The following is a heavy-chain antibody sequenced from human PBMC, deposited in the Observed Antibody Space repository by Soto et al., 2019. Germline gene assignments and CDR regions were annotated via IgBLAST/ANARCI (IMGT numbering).Heavy chain of an antibody. J-gene: IGHJ4*01. CDR1: GGSISSGGYC. CDR2: IYYGGST. Sequence: TLSLTCTVSGGSISSGGYCWSWIRQHPGKGLEWIGYIYYGGSTYYNPSLKSRATISGDTSKNQFSLKLSSVTAADTAVYYCARGGYYYENSGQNACDYWGQGILVTVSS. V-gene: IGHV4-31*03. CDR3: ARGGYYYENSGQNACDY. D-gene: IGHD3-22*01.